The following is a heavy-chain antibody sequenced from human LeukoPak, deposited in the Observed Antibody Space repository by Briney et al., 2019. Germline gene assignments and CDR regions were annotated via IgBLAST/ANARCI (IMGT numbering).Heavy chain of an antibody. CDR1: GFTFTNAW. J-gene: IGHJ4*02. CDR3: TRYYDSSGYYYFSSSVCFDY. CDR2: IKSKIDGGTT. Sequence: GGSLRLSCAASGFTFTNAWMNWVRQAPGKGLEWVGRIKSKIDGGTTDYVAPVKGRFTISRDDSRNTLYLQMNSLKIEDTAVYYCTRYYDSSGYYYFSSSVCFDYWGQGTLVTVSA. D-gene: IGHD3-22*01. V-gene: IGHV3-15*01.